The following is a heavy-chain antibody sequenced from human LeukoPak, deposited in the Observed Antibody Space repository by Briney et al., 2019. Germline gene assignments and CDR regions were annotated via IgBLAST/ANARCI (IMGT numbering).Heavy chain of an antibody. V-gene: IGHV3-23*01. J-gene: IGHJ4*02. D-gene: IGHD1-26*01. CDR3: AKEPYSGSYYWFYFDY. CDR2: ISGSGGST. Sequence: PGGSLRLSCAASGFTFSSYAMSWVRQAPGKGLEWVSAISGSGGSTYYADSVKGRFTISRGNSKNTLYLQMNSLRAEDTAVYYCAKEPYSGSYYWFYFDYWGQGTLVTVSS. CDR1: GFTFSSYA.